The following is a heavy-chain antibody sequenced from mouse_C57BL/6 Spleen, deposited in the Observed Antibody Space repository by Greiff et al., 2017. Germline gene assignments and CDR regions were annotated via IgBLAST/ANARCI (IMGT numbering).Heavy chain of an antibody. CDR1: GYTFTSYW. CDR2: IDPSDSYT. J-gene: IGHJ3*01. D-gene: IGHD1-1*01. V-gene: IGHV1-69*01. CDR3: ARTLYYGSSYVGFAY. Sequence: QVQLQQPGAELVMPGASVKLSCKASGYTFTSYWVHWVKQRPGQGLEWIGEIDPSDSYTNYNQKFKGKSTLTVDKSSSTAYMQLSSLTSEDSAVYYCARTLYYGSSYVGFAYWGQGTLVTVSA.